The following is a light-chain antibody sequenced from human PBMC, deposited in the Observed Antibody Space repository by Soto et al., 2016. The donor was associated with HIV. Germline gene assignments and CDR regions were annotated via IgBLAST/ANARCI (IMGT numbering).Light chain of an antibody. CDR1: RMDKRY. CDR3: QMWDSTTYV. Sequence: SYVLTQPPSVSVSPGQTATITCSGGRMDKRYISWYQQRPGQSPVLVIYQNNKRPSGIPERFSGTNSGNPATLTISGTQAVDEADYYCQMWDSTTYVFGTGTQVTVL. CDR2: QNN. V-gene: IGLV3-1*01. J-gene: IGLJ1*01.